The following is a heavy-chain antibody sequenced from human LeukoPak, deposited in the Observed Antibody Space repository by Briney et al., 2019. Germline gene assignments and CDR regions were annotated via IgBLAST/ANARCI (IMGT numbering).Heavy chain of an antibody. J-gene: IGHJ3*02. CDR2: IYPGDSDT. V-gene: IGHV5-51*01. CDR3: ATGTGYSSSWDGRAFDI. Sequence: GESLKISCKGSGYSFTSYWIGWVRQMPGKGLEWMGIIYPGDSDTRYSPSFQGQVTISADKSISTAYLQWSSLKASDTAMYYCATGTGYSSSWDGRAFDIWGQGTMVTVSS. CDR1: GYSFTSYW. D-gene: IGHD6-13*01.